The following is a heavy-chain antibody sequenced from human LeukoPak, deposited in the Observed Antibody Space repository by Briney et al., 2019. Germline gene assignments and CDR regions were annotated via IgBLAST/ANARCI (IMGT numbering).Heavy chain of an antibody. CDR3: ARQGFWYDTSRGYITPGYDY. CDR2: IKSKTDGGTT. V-gene: IGHV3-15*01. D-gene: IGHD3-22*01. J-gene: IGHJ4*02. Sequence: GGSLRLSCAASGFTFSNAWMSWVRQAPGKGLEWVGRIKSKTDGGTTDYAAPVKGRFTISRDDSKNTLYLQMNSLKTEDTAVYYCARQGFWYDTSRGYITPGYDYWGQGTLVTVSS. CDR1: GFTFSNAW.